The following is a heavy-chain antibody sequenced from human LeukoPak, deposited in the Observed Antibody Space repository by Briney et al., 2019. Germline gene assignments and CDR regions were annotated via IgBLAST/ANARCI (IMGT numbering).Heavy chain of an antibody. CDR2: TRQDGSEK. Sequence: GGSLRLSCAASGFTFSNYAMSWVRQAPGKGLEWVANTRQDGSEKYYVDSAKGRFIISRDNAKNSLYLQMNSLRDEDTAVYYCARDSRGVFDSWGQGTLVTVSS. D-gene: IGHD3-10*01. CDR3: ARDSRGVFDS. CDR1: GFTFSNYA. J-gene: IGHJ4*02. V-gene: IGHV3-7*01.